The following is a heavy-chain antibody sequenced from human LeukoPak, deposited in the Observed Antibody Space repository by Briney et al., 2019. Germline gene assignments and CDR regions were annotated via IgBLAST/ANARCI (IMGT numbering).Heavy chain of an antibody. D-gene: IGHD2-2*01. CDR1: GFTFSSYG. CDR3: AREDCSSTSCYYDY. Sequence: GGSLRLSCAASGFTFSSYGMHWVRRAPGKGLEWVALISYDGSNKYYADSVKGRFTISRDNSKNTLYLQMNSLRAEDTAVYYCAREDCSSTSCYYDYWGQGTLVTVSS. J-gene: IGHJ4*02. V-gene: IGHV3-30*03. CDR2: ISYDGSNK.